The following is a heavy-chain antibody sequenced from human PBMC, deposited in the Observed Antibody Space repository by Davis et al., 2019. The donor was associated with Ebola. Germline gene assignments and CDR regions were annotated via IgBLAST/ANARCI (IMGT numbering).Heavy chain of an antibody. J-gene: IGHJ4*02. V-gene: IGHV3-53*01. D-gene: IGHD1-26*01. CDR1: GFTVSSNY. Sequence: GGSLRLSCAASGFTVSSNYMSWVRQAPGKGLEWVSVIYSGGSTHYADSMKGRFTVSRDNPKNTAYLQMNRLKTEDTAVYYCSGSYRGFDYWGQGTLVTVSS. CDR2: IYSGGST. CDR3: SGSYRGFDY.